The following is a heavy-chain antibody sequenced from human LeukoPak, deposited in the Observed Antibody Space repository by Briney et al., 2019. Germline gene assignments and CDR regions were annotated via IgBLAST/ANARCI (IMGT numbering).Heavy chain of an antibody. CDR1: GFTFNNYW. CDR3: ARANYGGNVYDY. D-gene: IGHD4-23*01. V-gene: IGHV3-74*01. CDR2: INTDGSST. Sequence: GGSLRLSCAAFGFTFNNYWMHWVRQAPGKGLVWVSHINTDGSSTSYADSVKGRFTISRDNAKNTLYLQMNSLRAEDTAVYFCARANYGGNVYDYWGQGTLVTVSS. J-gene: IGHJ4*02.